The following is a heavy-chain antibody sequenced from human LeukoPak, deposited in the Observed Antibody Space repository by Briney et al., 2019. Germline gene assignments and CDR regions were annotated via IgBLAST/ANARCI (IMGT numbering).Heavy chain of an antibody. CDR3: ARGRRLDYYDSSGYFVPFDY. D-gene: IGHD3-22*01. J-gene: IGHJ4*02. Sequence: ASETLSLTCAVYGGSFSGYYWSWIRQPPGKGLEWIGEINHSGSTNYNPSLKSRVTISVDTSKNQFSLKLSSVTAADTAVYYCARGRRLDYYDSSGYFVPFDYWGQGTLVTVSS. V-gene: IGHV4-34*01. CDR2: INHSGST. CDR1: GGSFSGYY.